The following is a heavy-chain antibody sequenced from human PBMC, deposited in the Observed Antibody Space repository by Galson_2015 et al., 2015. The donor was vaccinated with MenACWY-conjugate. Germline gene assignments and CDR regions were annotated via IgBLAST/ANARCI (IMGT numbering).Heavy chain of an antibody. CDR1: GGSISSYY. J-gene: IGHJ4*02. V-gene: IGHV4-59*08. CDR2: IYYSGST. Sequence: ETLSLTCTVSGGSISSYYWSWIRQPPGKGLEWIGYIYYSGSTNYNPSLKSRVTISVDTSKNQFSLKLSSVTAADTAVYYCARQIDSSGYYLDYWGQGTLVTVSS. CDR3: ARQIDSSGYYLDY. D-gene: IGHD3-22*01.